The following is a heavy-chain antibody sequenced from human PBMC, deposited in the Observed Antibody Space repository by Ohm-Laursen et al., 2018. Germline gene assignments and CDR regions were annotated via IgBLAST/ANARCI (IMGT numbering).Heavy chain of an antibody. J-gene: IGHJ4*02. V-gene: IGHV4-59*12. CDR2: IYYIGST. Sequence: SQTLSLTCTVSGGSISSYYWSWIRQPPGKGLEWIGYIYYIGSTDYNPSLKSRVTISLDTSKNQFSLRLSSVTAADTAVYYCARIGSFFDSSGYYYFDSWGQGTLVTVSS. CDR3: ARIGSFFDSSGYYYFDS. D-gene: IGHD3-22*01. CDR1: GGSISSYY.